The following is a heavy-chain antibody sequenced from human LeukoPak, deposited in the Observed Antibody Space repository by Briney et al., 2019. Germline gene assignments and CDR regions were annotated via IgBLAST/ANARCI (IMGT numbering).Heavy chain of an antibody. V-gene: IGHV4-61*02. J-gene: IGHJ6*03. Sequence: SETLSLTCTVSGGSISSGSYYWSWIRQPAGKGLEWIGRIYTSGSTNYNPSLKSRVTISVDTSKNQFSLKLSSVTAADTAVYYCGRGGAGIAFYYYYMDVWGKGTTVTVSS. CDR1: GGSISSGSYY. D-gene: IGHD6-13*01. CDR2: IYTSGST. CDR3: GRGGAGIAFYYYYMDV.